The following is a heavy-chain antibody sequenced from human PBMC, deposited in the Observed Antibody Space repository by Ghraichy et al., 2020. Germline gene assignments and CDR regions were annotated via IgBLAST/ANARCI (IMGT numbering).Heavy chain of an antibody. D-gene: IGHD5-18*01. CDR2: INHSGST. V-gene: IGHV4-34*01. Sequence: SETLSLTFAVYGGSFSGYYWSWIRQPPGKGLEWIGEINHSGSTNYNPSLKSRVTISVDTSKNQFSLKLSSVTAADTAVYYCARGGRGYSYGYTDYWGQGTLVTVSS. CDR3: ARGGRGYSYGYTDY. J-gene: IGHJ4*02. CDR1: GGSFSGYY.